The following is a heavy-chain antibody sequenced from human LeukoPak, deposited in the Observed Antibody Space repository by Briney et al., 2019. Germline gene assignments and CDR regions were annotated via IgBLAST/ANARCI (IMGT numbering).Heavy chain of an antibody. J-gene: IGHJ5*02. CDR1: GDSITSGDYY. V-gene: IGHV4-61*02. CDR3: ARASEYTIGWTTINWFDP. CDR2: IYSSGET. D-gene: IGHD6-25*01. Sequence: SETLSLTCTVSGDSITSGDYYWTWIRQPAGKTLEWIGRIYSSGETVYSPSLKSRVTISLDTSKNQFSLTLNSVTAADTAVYYCARASEYTIGWTTINWFDPWGQGTLVTVSS.